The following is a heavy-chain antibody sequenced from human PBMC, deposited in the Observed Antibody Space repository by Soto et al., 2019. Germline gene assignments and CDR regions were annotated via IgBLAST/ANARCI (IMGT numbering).Heavy chain of an antibody. V-gene: IGHV4-30-4*01. CDR1: GGSISSGDYY. Sequence: PSETLSLTCTVSGGSISSGDYYWSWIRQPPGKGLEWIGYIYYSGSTYYNPSLKSRVTISVDTSRNQFSLKLSSVTAADTAVYYCARARHDYPDYYYYGMDVWGQGTTVTVSS. CDR3: ARARHDYPDYYYYGMDV. D-gene: IGHD4-17*01. CDR2: IYYSGST. J-gene: IGHJ6*02.